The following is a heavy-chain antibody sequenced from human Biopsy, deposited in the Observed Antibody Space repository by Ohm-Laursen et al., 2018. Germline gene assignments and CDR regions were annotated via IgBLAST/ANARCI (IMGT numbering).Heavy chain of an antibody. D-gene: IGHD2-15*01. CDR2: TNPMFGTA. Sequence: GASVKVSCKASGATFSNYAINWLRQAPGQGLEWMGGTNPMFGTAKYAQRFQGRVTITADKSTSTADMELSGLTSEDTAIYYCAKAGQTSGEYVVPRHFDSWGQGTRVTVSS. V-gene: IGHV1-69*06. CDR1: GATFSNYA. J-gene: IGHJ4*02. CDR3: AKAGQTSGEYVVPRHFDS.